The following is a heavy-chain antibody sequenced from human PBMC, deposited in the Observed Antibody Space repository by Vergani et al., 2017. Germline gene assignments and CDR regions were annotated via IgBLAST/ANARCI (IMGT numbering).Heavy chain of an antibody. J-gene: IGHJ4*02. CDR3: ARILHSSGWYGDY. Sequence: EVQLVESGGGLVQPGGSLRLSCAASGFPFSSYSMTWVRQAPGKGLEWVSSISRSSSYIYYADSVKGRFTISRDNAKNSLYLQMNSLRAEDTAVYYCARILHSSGWYGDYWGQGTLVTVSS. V-gene: IGHV3-21*01. CDR1: GFPFSSYS. CDR2: ISRSSSYI. D-gene: IGHD6-19*01.